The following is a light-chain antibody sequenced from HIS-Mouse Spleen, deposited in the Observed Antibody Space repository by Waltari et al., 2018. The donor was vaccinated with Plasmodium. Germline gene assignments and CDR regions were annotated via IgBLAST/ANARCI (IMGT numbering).Light chain of an antibody. CDR1: ALPKQY. Sequence: SYELTQPPSVSVSPGQTARITCSGDALPKQYAYWYQQKPGQAPVLGIYKDSERPAGVPERFAGSSSGTTVTLTSSGVQAEDEADYYCQSADSSGTPNWVFGGGTKLTVL. J-gene: IGLJ3*02. CDR3: QSADSSGTPNWV. CDR2: KDS. V-gene: IGLV3-25*03.